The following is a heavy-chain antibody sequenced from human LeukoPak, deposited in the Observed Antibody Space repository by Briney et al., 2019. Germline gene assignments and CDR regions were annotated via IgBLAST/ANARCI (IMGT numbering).Heavy chain of an antibody. D-gene: IGHD2-2*01. CDR1: GFTFSSYS. V-gene: IGHV3-21*01. J-gene: IGHJ4*02. Sequence: GGSLRLSCAASGFTFSSYSMNWVRQAPGKGLEWVSSISSSSSYIYYADSVKGRFTISRDNAKNSLYLQMNSLRAEDTAVYYCARDVQGYCSSTSCYGSEFDYWGQGTLVTVSS. CDR3: ARDVQGYCSSTSCYGSEFDY. CDR2: ISSSSSYI.